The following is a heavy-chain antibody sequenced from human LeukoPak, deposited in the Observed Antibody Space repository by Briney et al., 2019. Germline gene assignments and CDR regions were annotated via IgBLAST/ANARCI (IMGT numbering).Heavy chain of an antibody. CDR1: GYTFTGYY. D-gene: IGHD1-26*01. J-gene: IGHJ4*02. V-gene: IGHV1-2*02. CDR3: ARGGSSGERFSHLDY. Sequence: ASVKVSCKASGYTFTGYYMHWVRQAPGQGLEWMGWINPNSGGTNYAQKFQGRVTMTRDTSISTAYMELSRLRSDDTAVYYCARGGSSGERFSHLDYWGQGTLVTVSS. CDR2: INPNSGGT.